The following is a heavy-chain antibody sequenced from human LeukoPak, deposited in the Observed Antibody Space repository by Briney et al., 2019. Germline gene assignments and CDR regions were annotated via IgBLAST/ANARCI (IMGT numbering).Heavy chain of an antibody. CDR3: ARVPPYCSGGLCYSYYCYGMDV. Sequence: GESLKISCKGSGYSFINYWIGWVRQTPGKGLEWMGIIHPGDSVTRYSPSFQGQVTISADKSIDTAYLQWTSLKASDSAMYYCARVPPYCSGGLCYSYYCYGMDVWGQGTTVTVSS. D-gene: IGHD2-15*01. V-gene: IGHV5-51*01. J-gene: IGHJ6*02. CDR1: GYSFINYW. CDR2: IHPGDSVT.